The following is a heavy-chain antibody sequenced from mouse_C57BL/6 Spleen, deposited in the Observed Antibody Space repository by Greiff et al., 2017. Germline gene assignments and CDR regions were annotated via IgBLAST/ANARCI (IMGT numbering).Heavy chain of an antibody. Sequence: QVQLKESGPELVKPGASVKISCKASGYAFSSSWMNWVKQRPGKGLEWIGRIYPGDGDTNYNGKFKGKATLTADKSSSTAYMQLSSLTSEDSAVYFCAREGLGYYYGMRYWGQGTTLTVSS. V-gene: IGHV1-82*01. J-gene: IGHJ2*01. CDR2: IYPGDGDT. CDR3: AREGLGYYYGMRY. CDR1: GYAFSSSW. D-gene: IGHD1-1*01.